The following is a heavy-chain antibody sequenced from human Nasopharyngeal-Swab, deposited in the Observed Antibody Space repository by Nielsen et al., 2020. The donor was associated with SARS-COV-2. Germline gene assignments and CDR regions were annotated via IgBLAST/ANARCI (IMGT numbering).Heavy chain of an antibody. CDR2: ISAYNGNT. CDR3: ARGSGASPADAFDL. J-gene: IGHJ3*01. V-gene: IGHV1-18*01. CDR1: GFIFTNYG. D-gene: IGHD4-17*01. Sequence: ASVKVSCKASGFIFTNYGITWVRQAPGQGLERMGWISAYNGNTDFGQKFQDRVTMTTDTSTSTAYMEMRSLRSDDTAIYYCARGSGASPADAFDLWGHGTTVTVSS.